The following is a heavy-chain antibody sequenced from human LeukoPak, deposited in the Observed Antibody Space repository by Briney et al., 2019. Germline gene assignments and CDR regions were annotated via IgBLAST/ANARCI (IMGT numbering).Heavy chain of an antibody. V-gene: IGHV4-59*01. CDR1: GGSISSYY. Sequence: DPSETLSLTCTVSGGSISSYYWSWIRQPPGKGLEWIGYIYYSGSTNYNPSLKSRVTISVDTSKNQFSLKLSSVTAADTAVYYCARVVVVAATHYMDVWGKGTTVTISS. J-gene: IGHJ6*03. CDR2: IYYSGST. D-gene: IGHD2-15*01. CDR3: ARVVVVAATHYMDV.